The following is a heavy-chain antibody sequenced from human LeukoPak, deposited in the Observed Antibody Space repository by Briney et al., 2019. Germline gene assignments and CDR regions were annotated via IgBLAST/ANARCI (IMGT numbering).Heavy chain of an antibody. CDR1: GFTFDDYA. Sequence: SGGSLRLSCAASGFTFDDYAMHWVRQAPGKGLEWVSGISWNSGSIGYAYSVKGRFTISRDNAKNSLYLQMNSLRAEDTALYYCARTYGSGSYRGRYLPFDYWGQGTLVTVSS. CDR2: ISWNSGSI. CDR3: ARTYGSGSYRGRYLPFDY. D-gene: IGHD3-10*01. V-gene: IGHV3-9*01. J-gene: IGHJ4*02.